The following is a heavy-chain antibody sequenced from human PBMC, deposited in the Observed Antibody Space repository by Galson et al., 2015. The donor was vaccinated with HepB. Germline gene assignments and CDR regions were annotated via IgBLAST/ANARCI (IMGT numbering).Heavy chain of an antibody. V-gene: IGHV1-2*02. D-gene: IGHD6-19*01. Sequence: SVKVSCKASGYTFTGYYMHWVRQAPGQGLEWMGWINPNSGGTNYAQKFQGRVTMTRDTSISTAYMELSRLRSDDTAVYYCARLADSSGWYWQRYYFDYWGQGTLSPSPQ. CDR3: ARLADSSGWYWQRYYFDY. J-gene: IGHJ4*02. CDR1: GYTFTGYY. CDR2: INPNSGGT.